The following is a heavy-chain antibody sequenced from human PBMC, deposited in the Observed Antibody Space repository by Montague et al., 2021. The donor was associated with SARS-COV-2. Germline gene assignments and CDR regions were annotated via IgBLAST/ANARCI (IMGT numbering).Heavy chain of an antibody. D-gene: IGHD3-16*02. CDR2: VYYSGST. CDR3: ARLGFVELWLNLGWFDP. CDR1: GDSIRSRGYY. Sequence: SETLSLTCSVSGDSIRSRGYYWGWIRQPPGKGLEWIGTVYYSGSTNYNPSLKSRVTMPVDTSKNQFSLELRSVTAADTAVYYCARLGFVELWLNLGWFDPWGQGTLVTVPS. J-gene: IGHJ5*02. V-gene: IGHV4-39*01.